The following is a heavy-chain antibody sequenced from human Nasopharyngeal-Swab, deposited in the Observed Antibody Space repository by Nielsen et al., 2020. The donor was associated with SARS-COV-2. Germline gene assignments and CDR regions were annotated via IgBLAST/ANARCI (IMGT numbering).Heavy chain of an antibody. Sequence: ASVKVSCKASGYTFTGYYMHWVRQAPGQGLEWMGWINPNSGGTNYAQKFQGWVTMTRDTSISTAYMELSRLRSEDTAVYYCAKEMPLGIAVDYYYYYYMDVWGKGTTVTVSS. CDR1: GYTFTGYY. J-gene: IGHJ6*03. D-gene: IGHD6-19*01. CDR3: AKEMPLGIAVDYYYYYYMDV. V-gene: IGHV1-2*04. CDR2: INPNSGGT.